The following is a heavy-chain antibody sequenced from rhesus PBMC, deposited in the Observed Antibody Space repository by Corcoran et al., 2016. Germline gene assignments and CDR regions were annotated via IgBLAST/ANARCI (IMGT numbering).Heavy chain of an antibody. Sequence: QLQLQESGPGLVKPSETLSVTCAVSGGSIRSSYWSWIRQAPGKGLEWIGYIYGSGSRTHYNPSLKSRVTLSVDTSKNQLSLKLSSGTTADTAVYYWARSRGDDSDYWGQGVLVTVSS. CDR3: ARSRGDDSDY. CDR2: IYGSGSRT. D-gene: IGHD1-14*01. J-gene: IGHJ4*01. V-gene: IGHV4-169*01. CDR1: GGSIRSSY.